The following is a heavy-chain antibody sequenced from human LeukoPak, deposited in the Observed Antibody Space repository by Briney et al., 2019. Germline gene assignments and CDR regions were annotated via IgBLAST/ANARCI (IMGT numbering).Heavy chain of an antibody. V-gene: IGHV3-30*02. Sequence: GGSLRLSYAASGFTFSSYGMHWVRQAPGKGLEWVAFIRYDGSNKYYADSVKGRFTISRDNSKNTLYLQMNSLRAEDTAVYYCAKGDYYDSSGYYRRLDAFDIWGQGTMVTVSS. CDR3: AKGDYYDSSGYYRRLDAFDI. J-gene: IGHJ3*02. D-gene: IGHD3-22*01. CDR1: GFTFSSYG. CDR2: IRYDGSNK.